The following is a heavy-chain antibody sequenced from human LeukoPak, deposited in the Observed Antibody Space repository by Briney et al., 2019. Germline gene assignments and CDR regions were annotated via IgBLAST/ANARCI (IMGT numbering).Heavy chain of an antibody. J-gene: IGHJ6*03. Sequence: SVKVSCKASGGTFSSYAISWVRQAPGQGLEWMGGIIPIFGTANYAQKFQGRVTITADESTSTAYMKLSSLRSEDTAVYYCARDDYDQNYYYYMDVWGKGTTVTVSS. CDR3: ARDDYDQNYYYYMDV. V-gene: IGHV1-69*13. D-gene: IGHD4-17*01. CDR1: GGTFSSYA. CDR2: IIPIFGTA.